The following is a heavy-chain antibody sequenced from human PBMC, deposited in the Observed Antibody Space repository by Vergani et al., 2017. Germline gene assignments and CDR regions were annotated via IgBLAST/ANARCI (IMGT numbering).Heavy chain of an antibody. CDR2: IYTSGST. CDR1: GGSISSYY. Sequence: QVQLQESGPGLVKPSETLSLTCTVSGGSISSYYWSWIRQPAGKGLEWIGRIYTSGSTNYNPSLKSRVTMSVDTSKNQFSLKLSSVTAADTAVYYCARDRDSSGWYVRGSFDYWGQGTLVTVSS. V-gene: IGHV4-4*07. CDR3: ARDRDSSGWYVRGSFDY. J-gene: IGHJ4*02. D-gene: IGHD6-19*01.